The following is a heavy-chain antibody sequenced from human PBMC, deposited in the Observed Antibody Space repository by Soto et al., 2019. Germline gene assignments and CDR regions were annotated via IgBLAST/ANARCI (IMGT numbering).Heavy chain of an antibody. CDR3: AKVTYYDILTGYSPEGFDY. CDR2: ISGSGGST. J-gene: IGHJ4*02. CDR1: GFTFSSYA. V-gene: IGHV3-23*01. Sequence: GGSLRLSCAASGFTFSSYAMSWVRQAPGKGLEWVSAISGSGGSTYYADSVKGRFTISRDNSKNTLYLQMNSLRAEDTAVYYCAKVTYYDILTGYSPEGFDYWGQGTLVTVSS. D-gene: IGHD3-9*01.